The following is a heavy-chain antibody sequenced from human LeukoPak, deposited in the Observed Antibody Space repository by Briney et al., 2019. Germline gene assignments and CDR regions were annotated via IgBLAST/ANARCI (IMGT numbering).Heavy chain of an antibody. J-gene: IGHJ4*02. CDR2: IYYGGST. CDR3: ARGVVRGVIITV. D-gene: IGHD3-10*01. Sequence: SETLSLTCTVSGGSISSYYWSWIRQPPGKGLEWIGYIYYGGSTSYNPSLKSRVTISVDTSKNQLSLKLSSVTAADTAVYYCARGVVRGVIITVWGQGTLVTVSS. CDR1: GGSISSYY. V-gene: IGHV4-59*01.